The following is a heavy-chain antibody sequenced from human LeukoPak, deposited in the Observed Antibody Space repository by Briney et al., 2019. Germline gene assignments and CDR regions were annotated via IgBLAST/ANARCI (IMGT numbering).Heavy chain of an antibody. D-gene: IGHD3-3*01. CDR1: GFTFSSYS. Sequence: GGSLRLSCAASGFTFSSYSMNWVRQAPGKGLEWVSSISSSSSYIYYADSVKGRFTISRDNAKNSLYLQMNSLRAEDTAVYYCAKFSQGQWFEVVANYYYYGMDVWGQGTTVTVSS. V-gene: IGHV3-21*04. CDR2: ISSSSSYI. CDR3: AKFSQGQWFEVVANYYYYGMDV. J-gene: IGHJ6*02.